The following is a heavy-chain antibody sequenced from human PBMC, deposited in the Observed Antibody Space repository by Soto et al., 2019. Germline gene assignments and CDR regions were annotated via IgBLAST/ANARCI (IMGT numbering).Heavy chain of an antibody. V-gene: IGHV3-23*01. Sequence: GTGLEWVSVIDGSGGDTSFADSVKGRFTISRDNSKKTLYLHMSSLRVEDTARYFCAKEIVAAAYMDARPCHGWGPEPQVTSPQ. CDR2: IDGSGGDT. J-gene: IGHJ4*02. CDR3: AKEIVAAAYMDARPCHG. D-gene: IGHD2-15*01.